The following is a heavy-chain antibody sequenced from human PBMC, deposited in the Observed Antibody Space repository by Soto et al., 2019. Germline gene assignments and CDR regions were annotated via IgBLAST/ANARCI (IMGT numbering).Heavy chain of an antibody. CDR3: ATGWYEVTTQPRSRVHAEYFQH. J-gene: IGHJ1*01. V-gene: IGHV1-24*01. Sequence: ASVKVSCKVSGYTLTELSMHWVRQAPGKGLEWKGGFDPEDGETIYAQKFQGRVTMTEDTSTDTAYMELSSLRSEDTAVYYCATGWYEVTTQPRSRVHAEYFQHWGQGTLVTVSS. D-gene: IGHD4-17*01. CDR1: GYTLTELS. CDR2: FDPEDGET.